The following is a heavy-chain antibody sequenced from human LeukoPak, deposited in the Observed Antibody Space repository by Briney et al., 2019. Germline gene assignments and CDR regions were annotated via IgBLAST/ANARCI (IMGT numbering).Heavy chain of an antibody. V-gene: IGHV1-2*02. CDR1: GYTFTGYY. J-gene: IGHJ4*02. CDR2: INPNTGGT. D-gene: IGHD3-3*01. Sequence: ASVKVSCKASGYTFTGYYIYWVRQAPGQGLEWMGFINPNTGGTSYAQKFQGRVTMTRDTSISTAYMELSGLRSDDTAVYYCARRYDFWSGYPTAFDYWGQGTLVAVSS. CDR3: ARRYDFWSGYPTAFDY.